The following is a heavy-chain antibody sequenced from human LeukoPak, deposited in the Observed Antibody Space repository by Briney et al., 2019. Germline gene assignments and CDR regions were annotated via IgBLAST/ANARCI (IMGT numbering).Heavy chain of an antibody. Sequence: PGRSLRLSCAASGFTFSSYGMHWVRQAPGKGLEWVAVISYDGSNKYYADSVKGRFTISRDNSKNTLYLQMNSLRAEDTAVYYCAKTITDYYDSSGYPRAAFDIWGQGTMVTVSS. CDR1: GFTFSSYG. CDR3: AKTITDYYDSSGYPRAAFDI. V-gene: IGHV3-30*18. D-gene: IGHD3-22*01. CDR2: ISYDGSNK. J-gene: IGHJ3*02.